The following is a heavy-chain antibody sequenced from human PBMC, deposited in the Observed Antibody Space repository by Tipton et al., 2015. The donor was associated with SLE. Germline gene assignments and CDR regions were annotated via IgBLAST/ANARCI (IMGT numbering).Heavy chain of an antibody. Sequence: GSLRLSCEGSGFTFSKYPMSWVRQAPGKGLEWVAAISGSGINTYYADSVKGRFTVSRANSNNTLYLQMNSLRAEDTAVYHCAKDRGNSSPLAFDLWGQGTIITVSS. J-gene: IGHJ3*01. V-gene: IGHV3-23*01. CDR2: ISGSGINT. CDR3: AKDRGNSSPLAFDL. CDR1: GFTFSKYP. D-gene: IGHD1/OR15-1a*01.